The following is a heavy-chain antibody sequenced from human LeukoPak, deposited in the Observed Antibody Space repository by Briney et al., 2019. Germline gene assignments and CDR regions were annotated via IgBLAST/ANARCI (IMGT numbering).Heavy chain of an antibody. Sequence: ASVRVSCKASGYNFIGFYMHWVRQAPGQSLEWMGRINPNSGETSFALSFQGRVTMTRDTSINTAYMELGRLTSDDTAVYFCAGGATRLATAGAEFDSWGQGTLVIVSS. D-gene: IGHD6-13*01. V-gene: IGHV1-2*06. CDR3: AGGATRLATAGAEFDS. CDR2: INPNSGET. J-gene: IGHJ4*02. CDR1: GYNFIGFY.